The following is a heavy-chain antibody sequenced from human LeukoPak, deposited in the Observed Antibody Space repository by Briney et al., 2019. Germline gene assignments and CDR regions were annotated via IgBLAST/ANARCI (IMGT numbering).Heavy chain of an antibody. CDR3: ANIAAAATSYYDY. D-gene: IGHD6-13*01. V-gene: IGHV3-23*01. Sequence: GGSLRLSCAASGFTFSSYAMSWVRQAPGKGLEWVSAISGSGGGTYYADSVKGRFTISRDNSKNTLFLQMNSLRAEDTAVYYCANIAAAATSYYDYWGQRTLVTVSS. J-gene: IGHJ4*02. CDR1: GFTFSSYA. CDR2: ISGSGGGT.